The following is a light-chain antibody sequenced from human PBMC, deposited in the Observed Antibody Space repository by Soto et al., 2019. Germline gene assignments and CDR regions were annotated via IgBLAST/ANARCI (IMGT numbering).Light chain of an antibody. CDR1: QRINIY. CDR3: QQSFSTPT. J-gene: IGKJ5*01. CDR2: SAS. Sequence: IQMTQSPSSLSTSIGDRVTITCRASQRINIYLNWYRQKPGKAPEHLIYSASNLQSGVPSRFSGSGSGTDFTLTISGLQSEDFATYYCQQSFSTPTFGQGTRLEIK. V-gene: IGKV1-39*01.